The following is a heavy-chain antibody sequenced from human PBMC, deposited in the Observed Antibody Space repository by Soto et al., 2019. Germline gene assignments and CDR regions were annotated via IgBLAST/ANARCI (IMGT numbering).Heavy chain of an antibody. CDR3: TRAWSASSVASTPDF. J-gene: IGHJ4*02. Sequence: GGSLRLSCTSSGFTFGDYAMSWFRQAPGKGLEFIAVIRSKAHGGTPEYAASVKGRFSISRDDSKSTAYLQMNSLKIEGTGFYYCTRAWSASSVASTPDFWGQGTLVTVSS. CDR2: IRSKAHGGTP. CDR1: GFTFGDYA. D-gene: IGHD2-15*01. V-gene: IGHV3-49*03.